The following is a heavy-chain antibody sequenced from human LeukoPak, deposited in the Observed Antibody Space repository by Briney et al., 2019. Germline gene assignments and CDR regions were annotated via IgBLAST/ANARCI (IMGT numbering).Heavy chain of an antibody. V-gene: IGHV1-69*13. CDR2: IIPIFGTA. J-gene: IGHJ5*02. CDR1: GGTFSSYA. D-gene: IGHD6-13*01. CDR3: ARRSWYFYWFDP. Sequence: SVKVSCKASGGTFSSYAISWVRQAPGQGLEWMGGIIPIFGTANYAQKFQGRVTITADESTSTAYMELSSPRSEDTAVYYCARRSWYFYWFDPWGQGTLVTVSS.